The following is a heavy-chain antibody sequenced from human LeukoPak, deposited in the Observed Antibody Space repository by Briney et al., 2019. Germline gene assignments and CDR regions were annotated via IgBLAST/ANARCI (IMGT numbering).Heavy chain of an antibody. CDR1: GYTFTSYA. J-gene: IGHJ4*02. CDR3: ARYDFWSGYYCDY. Sequence: ASVEVSCQASGYTFTSYAMNWVRQAPGQGLGWMGWINTNTGNPTYAQGFTGRFVFSLDTSVSTAYLQISSLKAEDTAVYYCARYDFWSGYYCDYWGQGTLVTVSS. CDR2: INTNTGNP. V-gene: IGHV7-4-1*02. D-gene: IGHD3-3*01.